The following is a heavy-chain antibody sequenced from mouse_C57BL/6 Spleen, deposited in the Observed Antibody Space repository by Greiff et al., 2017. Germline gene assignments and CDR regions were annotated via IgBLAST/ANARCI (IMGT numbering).Heavy chain of an antibody. V-gene: IGHV1-26*01. D-gene: IGHD2-1*01. Sequence: EVQLQQSGPELVKPGASVKISCKASGYTFTDYYMNWVKQSHGKSLEWIGDINPNNGGTSYNQKFKGKATLTVDKSSSTAYMELRSLTSEDSAVYYCAREIYYGNYEDYFDYWGQGTTLTVSS. CDR2: INPNNGGT. CDR1: GYTFTDYY. CDR3: AREIYYGNYEDYFDY. J-gene: IGHJ2*01.